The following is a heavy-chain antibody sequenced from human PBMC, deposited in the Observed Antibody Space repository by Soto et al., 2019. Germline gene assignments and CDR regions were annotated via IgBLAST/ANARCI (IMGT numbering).Heavy chain of an antibody. Sequence: XSVKVSCKASVYTFTRYYMHWVRQAPGQGLEWMGIINPSGGSTSYAQKFQGRVTMTRDTSTSTVYMELSSLRSEDTAVYYCARAGQLWFGEYYFDYWGQGTLVTVSS. J-gene: IGHJ4*02. CDR2: INPSGGST. CDR3: ARAGQLWFGEYYFDY. V-gene: IGHV1-46*01. CDR1: VYTFTRYY. D-gene: IGHD3-10*01.